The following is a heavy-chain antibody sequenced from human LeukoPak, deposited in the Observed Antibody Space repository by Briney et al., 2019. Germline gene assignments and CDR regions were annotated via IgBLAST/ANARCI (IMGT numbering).Heavy chain of an antibody. J-gene: IGHJ4*02. CDR3: ARGGDYYSSSWHRVDY. CDR2: GYYSGST. Sequence: SQTLSLTCTVSGGSISSGDYYWSWIRQPPGKGLEWIGFGYYSGSTYYNPSLKSPVSISVDTSKNQFSLKLSSVTAADTAVYYCARGGDYYSSSWHRVDYWGQGTLVTVSS. V-gene: IGHV4-30-4*08. D-gene: IGHD6-13*01. CDR1: GGSISSGDYY.